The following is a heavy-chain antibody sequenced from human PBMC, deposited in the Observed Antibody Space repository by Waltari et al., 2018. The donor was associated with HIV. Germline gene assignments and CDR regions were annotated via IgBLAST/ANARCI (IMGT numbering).Heavy chain of an antibody. D-gene: IGHD2-15*01. J-gene: IGHJ6*02. CDR1: GFSFSISG. CDR3: AKELRSGYSYYYYGMDV. Sequence: QGQLVESGGGVVQPGGSLRLSCAASGFSFSISGMHWVRQAPGKGLEGVTFIRYDGNTKNYADSVKGRFTISRDNSKNTLYLQMSSLRAEDTAVYYCAKELRSGYSYYYYGMDVWGQGTTVTVSS. CDR2: IRYDGNTK. V-gene: IGHV3-30*02.